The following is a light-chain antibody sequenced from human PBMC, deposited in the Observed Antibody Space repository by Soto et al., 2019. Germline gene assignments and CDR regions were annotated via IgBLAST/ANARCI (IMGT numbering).Light chain of an antibody. V-gene: IGKV1-5*03. CDR1: QNINSW. CDR2: KAS. J-gene: IGKJ2*01. CDR3: QQYTSYSSYT. Sequence: DIQMTQSPSTLSASVGDRVTVTCRASQNINSWLAWYQQKPGKAPKLLIYKASSLESGVPSRFSGSGSGTYFTLTINSLKPDDFATYYCQQYTSYSSYTFGQGTKLEIK.